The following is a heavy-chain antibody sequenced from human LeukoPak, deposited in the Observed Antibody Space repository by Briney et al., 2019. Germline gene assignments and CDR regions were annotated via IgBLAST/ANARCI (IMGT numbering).Heavy chain of an antibody. D-gene: IGHD1-26*01. CDR1: GFTFSSYG. CDR2: ISYDGSNK. Sequence: GGSLRLSCAASGFTFSSYGMHWVRQAPGKGLEWVAVISYDGSNKYYADSVKGRFTISRDNSKNTLYLQMNSLRAEDTAVYYCAKDFSGSFYFQHWGQGTLVTVSS. V-gene: IGHV3-30*18. J-gene: IGHJ1*01. CDR3: AKDFSGSFYFQH.